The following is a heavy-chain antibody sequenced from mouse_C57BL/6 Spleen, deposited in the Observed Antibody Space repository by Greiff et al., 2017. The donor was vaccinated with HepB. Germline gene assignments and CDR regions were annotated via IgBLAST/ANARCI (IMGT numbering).Heavy chain of an antibody. CDR2: ISDGGSYT. D-gene: IGHD4-1*01. CDR3: ARDQGTGSFDY. V-gene: IGHV5-4*01. J-gene: IGHJ2*01. Sequence: EVMLVESGGGLVKPGGSLKLSCAASGFTFSSYAMSWVRQTPEKRLEWVATISDGGSYTYYPDNVKGRFTISRDNAKNNLYLQMSHLKSEDTAMYYCARDQGTGSFDYWGQGTTLTVSS. CDR1: GFTFSSYA.